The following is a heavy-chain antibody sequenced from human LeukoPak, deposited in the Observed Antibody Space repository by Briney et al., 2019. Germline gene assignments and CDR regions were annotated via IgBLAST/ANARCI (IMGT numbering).Heavy chain of an antibody. J-gene: IGHJ5*02. CDR1: GGSISSSSYY. V-gene: IGHV4-39*07. D-gene: IGHD5-12*01. CDR2: IYYSGST. CDR3: AREVGGYDYPVFPGTNWFDP. Sequence: SETLSLTCTVSGGSISSSSYYWGWIRQPPGKGLEWIGSIYYSGSTYYNPTLKSRVTISVDTSKNQFSLKLSSVTAADTAVYYCAREVGGYDYPVFPGTNWFDPWGQGTLVTVSS.